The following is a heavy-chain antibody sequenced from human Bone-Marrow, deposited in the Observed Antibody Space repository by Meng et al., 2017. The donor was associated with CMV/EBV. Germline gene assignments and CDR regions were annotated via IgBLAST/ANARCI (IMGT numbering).Heavy chain of an antibody. V-gene: IGHV3-11*04. Sequence: FIDYYMSWIRKAPGTGLEWVSYISSSGSTIYYADSVKGRFTISRDNVKNSLYLQMNSLRAEDTAVYYCARPGYYDFWSGYYYWYFDLWGRGTLVTVSS. CDR2: ISSSGSTI. CDR3: ARPGYYDFWSGYYYWYFDL. CDR1: FIDYY. J-gene: IGHJ2*01. D-gene: IGHD3-3*01.